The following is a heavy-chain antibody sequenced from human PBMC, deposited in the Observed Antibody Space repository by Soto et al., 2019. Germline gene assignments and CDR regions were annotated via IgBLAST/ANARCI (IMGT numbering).Heavy chain of an antibody. CDR3: ARGNSPVNVY. CDR2: ITSIGTTV. J-gene: IGHJ4*02. V-gene: IGHV3-48*03. D-gene: IGHD2-21*01. CDR1: GFTFSSSE. Sequence: EVQLVESGGGFVQPGGSLILSCAASGFTFSSSEMNWVRQAPGKGLECIAYITSIGTTVYYSDSVKGRFTISRDNAKNSLYLQMNSLRAEDTAVYYCARGNSPVNVYWDQGTLVTVSS.